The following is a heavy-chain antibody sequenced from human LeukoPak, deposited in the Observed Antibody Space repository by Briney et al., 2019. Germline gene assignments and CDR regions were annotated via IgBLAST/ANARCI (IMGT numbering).Heavy chain of an antibody. D-gene: IGHD1-1*01. Sequence: SETLSLTCAVYGGSYSGYYWSWIRQPPGKGLEWIGEINHSGSTNYNPSLKSRVTISVDTSKSQFSLKLSSVTAADTAVYYCARARATKRPYNWFDPWGQGTLVTVSS. CDR1: GGSYSGYY. J-gene: IGHJ5*02. CDR2: INHSGST. V-gene: IGHV4-34*01. CDR3: ARARATKRPYNWFDP.